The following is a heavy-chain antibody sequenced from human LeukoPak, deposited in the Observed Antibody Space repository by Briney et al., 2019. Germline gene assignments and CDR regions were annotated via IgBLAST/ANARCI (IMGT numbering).Heavy chain of an antibody. CDR2: INPSGGST. Sequence: ASVKVSCKASGYTFTSHYMYWVRQAPGQGLEWMGIINPSGGSTNYAQKFQGRVTMTRDTSTSTVYMELSGLRSEDTAVYYCARGPRITLVRGGQWHYYMDVWGKGTTVTISS. CDR3: ARGPRITLVRGGQWHYYMDV. V-gene: IGHV1-46*01. J-gene: IGHJ6*03. D-gene: IGHD3-10*01. CDR1: GYTFTSHY.